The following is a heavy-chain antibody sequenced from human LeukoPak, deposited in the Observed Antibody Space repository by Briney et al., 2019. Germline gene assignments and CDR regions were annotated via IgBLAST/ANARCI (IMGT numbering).Heavy chain of an antibody. CDR2: IYYSGST. Sequence: PSQTLSLTCTVSGGSISSDGYYWSWIRQHPGKGLEWIGYIYYSGSTYYNPSLKSRVTISVDTSKNQFSLKLNSVTAADRAVYYCAAVSGSYYFDYWGQGTLVTVSS. CDR1: GGSISSDGYY. V-gene: IGHV4-31*03. J-gene: IGHJ4*02. D-gene: IGHD3-3*01. CDR3: AAVSGSYYFDY.